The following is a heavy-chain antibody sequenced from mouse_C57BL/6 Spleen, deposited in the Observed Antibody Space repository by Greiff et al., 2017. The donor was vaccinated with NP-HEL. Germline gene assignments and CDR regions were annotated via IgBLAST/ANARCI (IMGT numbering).Heavy chain of an antibody. CDR2: ISSGSSTI. D-gene: IGHD3-3*01. CDR1: GFTFSDYG. CDR3: ARESAGTLGDY. V-gene: IGHV5-17*01. Sequence: EVQVVESGGGLVKPGGSLTLSCAASGFTFSDYGMHWVRQAPEKGLEWVAYISSGSSTIYYADTVKGRFTISRDNAKNTLFLQMTSLRSEDTAMYYCARESAGTLGDYWGQGTTLTVSS. J-gene: IGHJ2*01.